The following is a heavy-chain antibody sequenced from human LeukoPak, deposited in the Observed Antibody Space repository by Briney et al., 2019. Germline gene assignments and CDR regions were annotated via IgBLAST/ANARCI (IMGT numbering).Heavy chain of an antibody. J-gene: IGHJ4*02. CDR1: GFTFVSYG. CDR3: ARDSIAANFDY. CDR2: IKKDGSEK. D-gene: IGHD6-13*01. Sequence: QPGGSLKLSCPPSGFTFVSYGMTWVRQAPGKGREWVANIKKDGSEKYYVDSVKGRFTISRDNAKNSLYLQMNSLRAEDTAVYYCARDSIAANFDYWGQGTLVTVSS. V-gene: IGHV3-7*03.